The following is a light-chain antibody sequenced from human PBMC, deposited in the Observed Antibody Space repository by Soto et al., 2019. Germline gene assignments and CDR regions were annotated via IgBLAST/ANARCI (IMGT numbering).Light chain of an antibody. V-gene: IGKV1-8*01. J-gene: IGKJ4*01. CDR3: QQYYSYPLT. Sequence: YASSGARVTIPCRASQGISSYLAWYQQKPGTAPKLLIYAASTLQSGVPSRFSGSGSGTDFTLTISCLQSEDFATYYCQQYYSYPLTFGGGTKVDI. CDR1: QGISSY. CDR2: AAS.